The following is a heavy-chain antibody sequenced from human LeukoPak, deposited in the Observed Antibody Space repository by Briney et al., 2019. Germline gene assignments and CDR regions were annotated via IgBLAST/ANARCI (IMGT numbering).Heavy chain of an antibody. Sequence: ASVKVSCKASGYTFTSYGISWVRQAPGQGLEWMGWISAYNGNTNYAQKLQGRVTMTTDTSTSTAYMELRSLRSDDTAVYYCARVPVTTRGNIWFDPWGQGTLVTVSS. V-gene: IGHV1-18*01. CDR1: GYTFTSYG. D-gene: IGHD4-17*01. CDR3: ARVPVTTRGNIWFDP. CDR2: ISAYNGNT. J-gene: IGHJ5*02.